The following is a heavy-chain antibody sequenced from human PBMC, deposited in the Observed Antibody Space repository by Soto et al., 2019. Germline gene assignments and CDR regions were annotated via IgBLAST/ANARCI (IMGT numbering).Heavy chain of an antibody. D-gene: IGHD2-2*01. V-gene: IGHV4-30-4*01. Sequence: SETLSLTCSVSGDYIHVGGYYWTWIRQRPGKGLEWMGYIYCTGKTYYNPSLESRLTMSVDRSKNQFSLRLTSVTAADTAVYFCGRDLTSNANCTDPWGQGTLVTVSS. CDR2: IYCTGKT. J-gene: IGHJ5*02. CDR1: GDYIHVGGYY. CDR3: GRDLTSNANCTDP.